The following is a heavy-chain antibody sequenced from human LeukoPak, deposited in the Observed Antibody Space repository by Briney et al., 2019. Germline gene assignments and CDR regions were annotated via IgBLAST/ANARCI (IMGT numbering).Heavy chain of an antibody. D-gene: IGHD6-19*01. Sequence: GESLKISCKGSGYSFTSYWIGWVRQMPGKGLEWMGIIYPGDSDTRYSPSFQGQVTISADKSISTAYLQWSSLKASDTAMYYCAKPSSGWYMYDAFDIWGQGTMVTVSS. CDR1: GYSFTSYW. CDR2: IYPGDSDT. V-gene: IGHV5-51*01. CDR3: AKPSSGWYMYDAFDI. J-gene: IGHJ3*02.